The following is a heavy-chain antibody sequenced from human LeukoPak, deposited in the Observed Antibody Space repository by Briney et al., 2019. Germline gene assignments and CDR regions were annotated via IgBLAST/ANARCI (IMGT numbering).Heavy chain of an antibody. CDR1: GGTFSSYA. CDR2: IIPIFGTA. V-gene: IGHV1-69*05. D-gene: IGHD5-12*01. J-gene: IGHJ4*02. CDR3: GRGVGYSGSPSY. Sequence: SVKVSCKASGGTFSSYAISWVRQAPGQGLEWMGRIIPIFGTANYAQKFQGRVTITTDESTSTAYMELSSLRSEDTAVYYCGRGVGYSGSPSYWGQGTLVTVSS.